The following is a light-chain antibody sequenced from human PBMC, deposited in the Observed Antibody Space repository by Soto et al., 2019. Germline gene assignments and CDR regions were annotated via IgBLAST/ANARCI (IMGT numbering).Light chain of an antibody. CDR2: EVS. CDR1: SSDVGGYNY. V-gene: IGLV2-8*01. J-gene: IGLJ1*01. Sequence: QSALTQPPSASGSFGQSVTISCTGTSSDVGGYNYVSWYQQHPGKAPKLMIYEVSERPSGVPDRFSGSKSGNTASLTVSGLQADDEADCYCSSYSGTNYHYVFGTGTKVTVL. CDR3: SSYSGTNYHYV.